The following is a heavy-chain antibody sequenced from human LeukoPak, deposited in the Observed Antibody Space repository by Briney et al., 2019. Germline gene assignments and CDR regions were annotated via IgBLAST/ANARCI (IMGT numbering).Heavy chain of an antibody. CDR3: ANSLGLSWFDP. Sequence: PGGSLRLSCAASEFTFSSYAMSWVHQAPGKGLEWVSVISGSGGSTYYADSVKGRFTISRDNSKNTLYLQMNSLRAEDTAVYYCANSLGLSWFDPWGQGTLVTVSS. V-gene: IGHV3-23*01. D-gene: IGHD3-16*01. CDR2: ISGSGGST. CDR1: EFTFSSYA. J-gene: IGHJ5*02.